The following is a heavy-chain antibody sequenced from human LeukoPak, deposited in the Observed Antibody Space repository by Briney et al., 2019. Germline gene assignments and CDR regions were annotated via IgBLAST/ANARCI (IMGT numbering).Heavy chain of an antibody. CDR3: ARDNNVWGSYRKFDP. Sequence: ADPLTLICTVWGHSLNRYYWIWIRQPTGKGLEWIRRIYTSGSTNYNPSLRSRVTMSVDTSKNQFSLNLSSVTAADTAVYYCARDNNVWGSYRKFDPWGQGTLVTVSS. J-gene: IGHJ5*02. CDR2: IYTSGST. CDR1: GHSLNRYY. D-gene: IGHD3-16*02. V-gene: IGHV4-4*07.